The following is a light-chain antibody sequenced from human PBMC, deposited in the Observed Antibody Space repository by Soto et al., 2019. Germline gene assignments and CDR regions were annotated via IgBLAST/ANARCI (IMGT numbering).Light chain of an antibody. V-gene: IGKV3-11*01. Sequence: EIVLTQSPAALSLSPGERVTLSCRATQSVTRHLAWYLQKPGQAPRLLIYDASSRATGISDRFSGSGSGTDFTLTISRLEPEDFAVYYCQHYVSPPITFGQGTRLEIK. CDR2: DAS. CDR1: QSVTRH. J-gene: IGKJ5*01. CDR3: QHYVSPPIT.